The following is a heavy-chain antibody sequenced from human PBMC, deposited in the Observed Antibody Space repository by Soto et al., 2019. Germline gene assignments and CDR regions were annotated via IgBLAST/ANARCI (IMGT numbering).Heavy chain of an antibody. CDR2: ISGSGGST. CDR1: GFTFSSYA. D-gene: IGHD1-20*01. Sequence: GGSLRLSCAASGFTFSSYAMSWVRQAPGKGLEWVSAISGSGGSTYYADSVKGRFTISRDNSKNTLYLQMNSLRAEDTAVYYCAKDKGMRYNWNPFDYWGQGTLVTVSS. CDR3: AKDKGMRYNWNPFDY. V-gene: IGHV3-23*01. J-gene: IGHJ4*02.